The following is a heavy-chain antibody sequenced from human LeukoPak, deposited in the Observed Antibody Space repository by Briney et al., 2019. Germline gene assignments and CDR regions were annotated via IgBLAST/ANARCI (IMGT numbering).Heavy chain of an antibody. CDR3: ARGRYCSADICSGGDAFDI. V-gene: IGHV4-4*07. J-gene: IGHJ3*02. D-gene: IGHD2-15*01. CDR2: IYARGST. Sequence: PSETLSLTCTVSGGSINNYYWSWIRQPAGKGLEWIGRIYARGSTNYNPSLKSRVTMSVDTSKNQFSLKLSSVTAADTAVYYCARGRYCSADICSGGDAFDIWGQGTMVSVSS. CDR1: GGSINNYY.